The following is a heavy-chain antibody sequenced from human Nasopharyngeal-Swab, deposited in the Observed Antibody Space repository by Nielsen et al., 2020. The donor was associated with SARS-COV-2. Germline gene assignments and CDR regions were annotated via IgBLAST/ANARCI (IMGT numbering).Heavy chain of an antibody. J-gene: IGHJ5*02. CDR3: ATGGIATPNWFDP. CDR1: GYTLTELS. CDR2: FDPEDGET. V-gene: IGHV1-24*01. Sequence: ASVKVTCKVSGYTLTELSMHWVRQAPGKGLEWMGGFDPEDGETIYAQKFQGRVTMTEDTSTDTAHMELSRLRSEDTALYYCATGGIATPNWFDPWGQGTLVTVSS. D-gene: IGHD3-10*01.